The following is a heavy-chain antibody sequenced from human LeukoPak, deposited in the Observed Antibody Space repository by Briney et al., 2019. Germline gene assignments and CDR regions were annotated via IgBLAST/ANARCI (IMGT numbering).Heavy chain of an antibody. V-gene: IGHV1-18*01. CDR2: ISAYNGNT. D-gene: IGHD6-13*01. CDR3: ARDHGRYSSSWFDY. J-gene: IGHJ4*02. Sequence: ASVKVSCKASGYTFTSYGISWVRQAPGQGLEWMGWISAYNGNTNYAQKLQGRVTMTTDTSTSTAYMELRSLRSDDTAVYYCARDHGRYSSSWFDYWGQGTLVTVSS. CDR1: GYTFTSYG.